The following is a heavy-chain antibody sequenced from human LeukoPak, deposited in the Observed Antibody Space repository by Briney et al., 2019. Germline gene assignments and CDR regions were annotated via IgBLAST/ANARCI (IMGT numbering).Heavy chain of an antibody. CDR1: GSSISSGYY. D-gene: IGHD6-6*01. Sequence: PSETLSLTCAVSGSSISSGYYWGWIRQPPGKGLEWIGSIYHSGSTYYNPSLKSRVTISVDTSKNQFSLKLSSVTAADTAVYYCARLLPDSSSCFDYWGQGTLATVFS. V-gene: IGHV4-38-2*01. CDR2: IYHSGST. J-gene: IGHJ4*02. CDR3: ARLLPDSSSCFDY.